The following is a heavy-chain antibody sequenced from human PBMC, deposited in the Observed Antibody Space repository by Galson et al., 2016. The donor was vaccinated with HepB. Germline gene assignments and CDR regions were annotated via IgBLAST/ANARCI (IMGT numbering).Heavy chain of an antibody. CDR2: IPHSGTT. J-gene: IGHJ3*02. CDR1: GGSISNNHYY. CDR3: ARVPYYYHGGSHFYPSAFDI. Sequence: SETLSLTCTVSGGSISNNHYYWGWIRQPPGKGLEWIGTIPHSGTTYYNPSLKSRVTISLDTSKNQFSLRLTSVTAADTAVYYCARVPYYYHGGSHFYPSAFDIWGQGTMVTVSS. D-gene: IGHD3-10*01. V-gene: IGHV4-39*01.